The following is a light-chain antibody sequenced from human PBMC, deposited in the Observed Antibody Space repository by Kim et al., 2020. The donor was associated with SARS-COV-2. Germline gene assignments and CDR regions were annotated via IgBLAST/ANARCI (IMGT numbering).Light chain of an antibody. CDR1: KLGDKY. V-gene: IGLV3-1*01. CDR3: QAWDGSTHSYV. J-gene: IGLJ1*01. Sequence: PGQTAYITCSGNKLGDKYVSWYQQKPGKSPVVVIYQDNQRPSGIPGRFSGSNSGNTATLTISGTQAMEEADYYCQAWDGSTHSYVFGAGTKVTVL. CDR2: QDN.